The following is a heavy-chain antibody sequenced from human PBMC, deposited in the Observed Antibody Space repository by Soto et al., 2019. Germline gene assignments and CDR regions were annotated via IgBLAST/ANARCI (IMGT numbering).Heavy chain of an antibody. CDR1: GGTFNSYT. Sequence: SVKVSCKASGGTFNSYTITWVRQAPGQGLEWMGRIIPILGIANYAQKFQGRVTITADKSTTTAYMELSSLRSEDTAVYYCARDEESHYFDYWGQGTLVTVSS. CDR2: IIPILGIA. CDR3: ARDEESHYFDY. J-gene: IGHJ4*02. V-gene: IGHV1-69*04.